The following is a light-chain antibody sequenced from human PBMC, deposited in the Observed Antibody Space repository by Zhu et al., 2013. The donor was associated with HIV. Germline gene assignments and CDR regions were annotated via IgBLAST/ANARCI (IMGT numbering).Light chain of an antibody. J-gene: IGKJ3*01. CDR3: QQSYSTPPT. Sequence: DIQMTQSPSSLSASVGDRVTITCRASQSISSYLNWYQQKPGKAPKLLIYAASSLQSGVPSRFSGSGSGTDFTLTISSLQPEDFATYYCQQSYSTPPTFGPWDQSGYQT. CDR2: AAS. V-gene: IGKV1-39*01. CDR1: QSISSY.